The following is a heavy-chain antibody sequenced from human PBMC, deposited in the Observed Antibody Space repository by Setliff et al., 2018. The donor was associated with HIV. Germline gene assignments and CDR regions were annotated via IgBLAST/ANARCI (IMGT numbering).Heavy chain of an antibody. CDR2: IKEDGSEK. CDR1: GFTFSNYW. D-gene: IGHD2-2*01. Sequence: GGSLRLSCAASGFTFSNYWMSWVRQAPGKGLEWVANIKEDGSEKYYVDSVKGRFTISRDNSKNTLSLQMNSLRAEDTAVYYCAKFPCSSSSCYGGYYYYYMGVWGKGSTVTVSS. J-gene: IGHJ6*03. CDR3: AKFPCSSSSCYGGYYYYYMGV. V-gene: IGHV3-7*01.